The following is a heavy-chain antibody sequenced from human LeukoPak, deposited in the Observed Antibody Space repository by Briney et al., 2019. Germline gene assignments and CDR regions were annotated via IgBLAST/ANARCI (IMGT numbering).Heavy chain of an antibody. J-gene: IGHJ4*02. CDR1: GGSFSGYY. D-gene: IGHD3-3*01. Sequence: PSETLSLTCAVYGGSFSGYYWSWIRQPPGKGLEWIGEINHGGSTNYNPSLKSRVTISVDTSKNQFSLKLSSVTAADTAVYCCARDRGNYDFWSGNFDYWGQGTLVIVSS. V-gene: IGHV4-34*01. CDR2: INHGGST. CDR3: ARDRGNYDFWSGNFDY.